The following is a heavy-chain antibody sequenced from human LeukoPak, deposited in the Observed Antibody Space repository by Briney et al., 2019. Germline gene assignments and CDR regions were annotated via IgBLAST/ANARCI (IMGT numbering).Heavy chain of an antibody. D-gene: IGHD4/OR15-4a*01. CDR1: GFTFTGYD. V-gene: IGHV1-8*03. Sequence: GASVKVSCKTSGFTFTGYDINWVRQATGQGLEWMGWMNPNSGNTRYAQKFQGRVTITRNTSISTAYMELSSLRSEDTAVYYCARVHGGNYHDAFDIWGQGTLVTVSS. J-gene: IGHJ3*02. CDR3: ARVHGGNYHDAFDI. CDR2: MNPNSGNT.